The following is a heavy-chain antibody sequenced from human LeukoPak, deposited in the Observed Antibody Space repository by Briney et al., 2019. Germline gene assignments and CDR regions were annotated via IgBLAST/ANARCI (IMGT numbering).Heavy chain of an antibody. Sequence: ASVKVSCKASGYTFTGYYMHWVRQAPGQGLEWMGWISAYNGNTNYAQKLQGRVTMTTDTSTSTAYMELRSLRSDDTAVYYCARDSSGWYYLYYGMDVWGQGTTVTVSS. CDR1: GYTFTGYY. V-gene: IGHV1-18*04. D-gene: IGHD6-19*01. J-gene: IGHJ6*02. CDR3: ARDSSGWYYLYYGMDV. CDR2: ISAYNGNT.